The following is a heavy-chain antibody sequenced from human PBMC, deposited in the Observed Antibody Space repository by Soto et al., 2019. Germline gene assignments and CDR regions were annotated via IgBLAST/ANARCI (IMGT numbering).Heavy chain of an antibody. V-gene: IGHV4-30-4*08. D-gene: IGHD2-2*01. Sequence: SETLSLTCTVSGGSISSGGYYWSWIRQHPGKGLEWIGYIYYSGSTYYNPSLKSRVTISVDTSKNQFSLKLSSVTAADTAVYYCARDHIVVVPAAIYYYYGMDVWGQGTTVTVSS. J-gene: IGHJ6*02. CDR3: ARDHIVVVPAAIYYYYGMDV. CDR1: GGSISSGGYY. CDR2: IYYSGST.